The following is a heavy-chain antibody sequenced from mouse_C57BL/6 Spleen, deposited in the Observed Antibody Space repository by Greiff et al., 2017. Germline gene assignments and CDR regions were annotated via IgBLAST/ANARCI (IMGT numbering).Heavy chain of an antibody. J-gene: IGHJ2*01. D-gene: IGHD3-2*02. CDR2: ILPGSGST. CDR3: ARQQLRLRGYYFDY. CDR1: GYTFTSYW. V-gene: IGHV1-9*01. Sequence: QVQLQQSGAELMKPGASVKLSCKATGYTFTSYWIEWVKQRPGHGLEWIGEILPGSGSTNYNEKFKGKAPFTADTSSNTAYMQLSSLTTEDSAIYYCARQQLRLRGYYFDYWGQGTTLTVSS.